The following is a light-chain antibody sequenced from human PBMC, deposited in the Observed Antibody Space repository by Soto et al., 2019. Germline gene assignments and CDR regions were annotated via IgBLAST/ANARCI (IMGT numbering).Light chain of an antibody. CDR1: QSVSSSY. CDR3: QQRSDWLPIT. CDR2: DAS. Sequence: EIVLTQSAGTLSLSPGERATLSFSASQSVSSSYLAWYQQKPGQAPRLLIYDASNRATGIPVRFSGSGSGTDFTLTISSLEPEDFAVYYCQQRSDWLPITFGQGTRLEIK. J-gene: IGKJ5*01. V-gene: IGKV3D-20*02.